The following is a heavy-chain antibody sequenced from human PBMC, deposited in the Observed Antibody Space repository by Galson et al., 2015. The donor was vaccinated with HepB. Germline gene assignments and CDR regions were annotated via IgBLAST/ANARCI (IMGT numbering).Heavy chain of an antibody. CDR1: GYTFTGYV. J-gene: IGHJ4*02. CDR2: ISTSNGDT. CDR3: ARGSSGADY. V-gene: IGHV1-18*01. D-gene: IGHD6-25*01. Sequence: SVKVSCKASGYTFTGYVITWVRQAPGQGLEWMGRISTSNGDTKYAQKLQGRVTMTTDTSTSTAYLELRSLQSDDTAVYYCARGSSGADYWGQGSLVTVSS.